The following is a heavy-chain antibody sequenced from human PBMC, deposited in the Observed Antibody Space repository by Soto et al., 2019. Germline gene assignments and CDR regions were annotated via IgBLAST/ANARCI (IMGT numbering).Heavy chain of an antibody. V-gene: IGHV4-4*02. CDR2: IYHSGST. J-gene: IGHJ4*02. Sequence: SETLSLTCAVSGGSISSSNWWSWVRQPPGKGLEWIGEIYHSGSTNYNPSLKSRVTISVDKSKNQFSLKLSSVTAADTAVYYCARNYDSSGYMGTHFDYWGQGTLVTVSS. CDR1: GGSISSSNW. D-gene: IGHD3-22*01. CDR3: ARNYDSSGYMGTHFDY.